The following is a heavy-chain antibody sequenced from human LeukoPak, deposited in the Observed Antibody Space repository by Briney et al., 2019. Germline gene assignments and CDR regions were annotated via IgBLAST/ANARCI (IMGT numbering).Heavy chain of an antibody. CDR1: GDTFTING. V-gene: IGHV1-8*01. J-gene: IGHJ3*02. Sequence: ASVKVSFKASGDTFTINGINWVRQAAGQGPEWMGWMNPNSGNTGYTQKFQGRLSMTRNTSISTAYMELTNLRSEDSAVYYCARVTGAGTWTFDIWGQGTTVPVSS. CDR2: MNPNSGNT. D-gene: IGHD6-13*01. CDR3: ARVTGAGTWTFDI.